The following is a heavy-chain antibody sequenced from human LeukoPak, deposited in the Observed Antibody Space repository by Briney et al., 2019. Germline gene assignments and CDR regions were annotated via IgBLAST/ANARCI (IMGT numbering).Heavy chain of an antibody. D-gene: IGHD3-3*01. Sequence: PGGSLRLSCAASGFTFSNYAMSWVRQAPGKGLEWVSAISGSGASTYYADSVKGRFTISRGNSKNTLYLQMSRLRAEDTAVYYCAKTTDFWSGYFDYWGQGTLVTVSS. CDR2: ISGSGAST. J-gene: IGHJ4*02. CDR1: GFTFSNYA. CDR3: AKTTDFWSGYFDY. V-gene: IGHV3-23*01.